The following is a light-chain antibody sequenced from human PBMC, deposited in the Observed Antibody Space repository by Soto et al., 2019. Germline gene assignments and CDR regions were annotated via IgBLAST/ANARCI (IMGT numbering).Light chain of an antibody. CDR3: QQYGGSPRYT. Sequence: EIVLTQSPGTLSLSPGERATLSCRASQSVSSDYLAWYQQKPGQAPRLLIYRASSRATGIPDRFSGSGSGTDFTLTISRLEPEDFAVYYCQQYGGSPRYTFGQGTKLEIK. CDR1: QSVSSDY. J-gene: IGKJ2*01. CDR2: RAS. V-gene: IGKV3-20*01.